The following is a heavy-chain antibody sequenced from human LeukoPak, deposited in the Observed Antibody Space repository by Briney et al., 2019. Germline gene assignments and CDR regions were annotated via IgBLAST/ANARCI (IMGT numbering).Heavy chain of an antibody. CDR1: GYTFTGYY. CDR3: ARAESSNWDAKYFFDY. CDR2: INPNSGGT. J-gene: IGHJ4*02. D-gene: IGHD4-11*01. V-gene: IGHV1-2*06. Sequence: GASVNVSCKASGYTFTGYYIHWVRQAPGQGLEWMGRINPNSGGTNYAQRFQGRVTMTRDTPISTAYMELSRLRSDDTAVYYCARAESSNWDAKYFFDYWGQGTLVTVSS.